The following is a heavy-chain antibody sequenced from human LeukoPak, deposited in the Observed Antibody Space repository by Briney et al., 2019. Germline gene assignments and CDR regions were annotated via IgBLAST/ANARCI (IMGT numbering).Heavy chain of an antibody. D-gene: IGHD1-26*01. J-gene: IGHJ4*02. V-gene: IGHV3-21*01. CDR1: GFTFSSYS. CDR3: ARDTGGSYEPFDY. Sequence: GGSPRLSCAASGFTFSSYSMNWVRQAPGKGLEWVSSISSSSSYIYYADSVKGRFTISRDNAKNSLYLQMNSLRAEDTAVYYCARDTGGSYEPFDYWGQGTLVTVSS. CDR2: ISSSSSYI.